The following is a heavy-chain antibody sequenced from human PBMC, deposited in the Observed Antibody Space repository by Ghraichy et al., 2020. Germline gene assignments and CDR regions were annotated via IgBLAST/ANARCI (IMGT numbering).Heavy chain of an antibody. CDR3: ARGLSKVGSTRFYFDH. CDR1: GVSIGSSGYF. J-gene: IGHJ4*02. D-gene: IGHD2-2*01. Sequence: SETLSLTCTVSGVSIGSSGYFWSWIRQPAGKGLEWIGRVYTTGTTDYNPSLKSRVTISVDTSSNQFSLNLDSVTAADTGVYYCARGLSKVGSTRFYFDHWGQGSLVSVSS. CDR2: VYTTGTT. V-gene: IGHV4-61*02.